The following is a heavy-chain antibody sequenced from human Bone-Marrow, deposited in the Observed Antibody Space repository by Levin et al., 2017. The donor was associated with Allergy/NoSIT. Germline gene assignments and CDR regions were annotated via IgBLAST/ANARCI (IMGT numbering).Heavy chain of an antibody. CDR2: IYWDDDE. CDR1: GFSLSTSGVG. D-gene: IGHD5-18*01. Sequence: GSGPTLVKPTQTLTLTCTFSGFSLSTSGVGVGWIRQPPGKALEWLALIYWDDDERYSPSLKSRLTITKDTSKNQVVLRMTNMDPVDTARYFCAHRVTLDPNMAMFRYADYFDSWGLGTLVTVSS. V-gene: IGHV2-5*02. J-gene: IGHJ4*02. CDR3: AHRVTLDPNMAMFRYADYFDS.